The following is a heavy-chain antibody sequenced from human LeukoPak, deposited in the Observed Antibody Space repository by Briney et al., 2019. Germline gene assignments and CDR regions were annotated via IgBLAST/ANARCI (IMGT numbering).Heavy chain of an antibody. J-gene: IGHJ6*02. V-gene: IGHV3-74*01. CDR3: ARSNGFGMDV. CDR1: GFTSSFNS. CDR2: IKRDGSGT. D-gene: IGHD2-8*01. Sequence: PGGSLRLSCAASGFTSSFNSMHWVRQGPGKGLVWVSRIKRDGSGTTYADSVKGRVTISRDNAKNTLYLQMNSLRAEDTAVYYCARSNGFGMDVWGQGTTVTVSS.